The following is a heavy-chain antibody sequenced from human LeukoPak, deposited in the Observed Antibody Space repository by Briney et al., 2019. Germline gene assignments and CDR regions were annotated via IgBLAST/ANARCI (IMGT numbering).Heavy chain of an antibody. CDR1: GYTFIGYY. CDR3: ARGPIAAAGLSDY. CDR2: MNPNSGNT. V-gene: IGHV1-8*03. D-gene: IGHD6-13*01. Sequence: ASVKVSCKASGYTFIGYYMHWVRQATGQGLEWMGWMNPNSGNTGYAQKFQGRVTITRNTSISTAYMELSSLRSEDTAVYYCARGPIAAAGLSDYWGQGTLVTVSS. J-gene: IGHJ4*02.